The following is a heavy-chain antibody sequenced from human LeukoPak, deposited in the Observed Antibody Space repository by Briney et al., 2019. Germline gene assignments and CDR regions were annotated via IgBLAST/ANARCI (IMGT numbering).Heavy chain of an antibody. CDR2: IYYSGST. CDR1: GGSISSYY. CDR3: ARAKQGDCSSTSCYFGYYYYYMDV. D-gene: IGHD2-2*01. Sequence: SETLSLTCTVSGGSISSYYWSWLRQPPGKGLEWIGYIYYSGSTNYNPSLKSRVTISVDTSKNQFSLKLSSVTAADTAVYYCARAKQGDCSSTSCYFGYYYYYMDVWGKGTTVTVSS. V-gene: IGHV4-59*01. J-gene: IGHJ6*03.